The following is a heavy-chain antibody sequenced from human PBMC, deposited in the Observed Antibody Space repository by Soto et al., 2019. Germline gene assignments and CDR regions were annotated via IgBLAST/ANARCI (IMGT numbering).Heavy chain of an antibody. D-gene: IGHD2-2*01. CDR3: ARDRGYSSTSCLYYYYGMDV. V-gene: IGHV3-13*01. Sequence: EVQLVESGGGLVQPGGSLRLSCAASGFTFSSYDMHWVRQATGKGLEWVSAIGTAGDTYYPGSVKGRFTISRENAKNSLYLQMNSLRAGDTAVYYCARDRGYSSTSCLYYYYGMDVWGQGTTVTVSS. J-gene: IGHJ6*02. CDR1: GFTFSSYD. CDR2: IGTAGDT.